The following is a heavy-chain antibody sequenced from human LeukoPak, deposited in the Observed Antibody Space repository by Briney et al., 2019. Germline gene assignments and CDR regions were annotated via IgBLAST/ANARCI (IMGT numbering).Heavy chain of an antibody. CDR2: ISSSSSAI. J-gene: IGHJ4*02. V-gene: IGHV3-48*01. D-gene: IGHD1-26*01. Sequence: GGSLRLSCAASGFTFSSYTMNWVRQAPGKGLEWVSSISSSSSAIYYAASVKGRFTISRDNAKNSLYLQMNSLTTEDTAIYYCITELRWEHGPGDFFYWGQGTLVTVSS. CDR1: GFTFSSYT. CDR3: ITELRWEHGPGDFFY.